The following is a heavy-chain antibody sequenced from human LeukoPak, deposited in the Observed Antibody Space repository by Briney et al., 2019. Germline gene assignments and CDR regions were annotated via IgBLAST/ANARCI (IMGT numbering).Heavy chain of an antibody. Sequence: ASVKVSCKASGYTFTSYDSNWVRQAPGQGLEWMGGMNPNSGNTVHAQKVQGRVTMTRNTYISTASMELRSLRSEDTAVYYCPRVPNWFDPWGQGTLVTVSS. J-gene: IGHJ5*02. V-gene: IGHV1-8*01. CDR1: GYTFTSYD. CDR2: MNPNSGNT. CDR3: PRVPNWFDP.